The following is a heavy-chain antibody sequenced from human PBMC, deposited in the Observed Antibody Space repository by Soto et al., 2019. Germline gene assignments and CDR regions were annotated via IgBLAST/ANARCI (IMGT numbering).Heavy chain of an antibody. CDR1: GYSFTSYW. Sequence: LGESLKISCKGSGYSFTSYWIGWVRQMPGKGLEWMGIIYPGDSDTRYSPSFQGQVTISADKSISTAYLQWSSLKASDTAMYYCARLLGAVRAGYPRYYGMDVWGQGTTVTVYS. J-gene: IGHJ6*02. CDR2: IYPGDSDT. V-gene: IGHV5-51*01. CDR3: ARLLGAVRAGYPRYYGMDV. D-gene: IGHD5-12*01.